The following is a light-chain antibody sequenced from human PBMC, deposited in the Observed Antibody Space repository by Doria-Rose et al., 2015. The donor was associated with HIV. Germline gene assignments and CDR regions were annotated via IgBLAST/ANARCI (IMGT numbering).Light chain of an antibody. CDR2: AAS. Sequence: DIQMTQSPSSLSASVGDRVTITCRASQSTGSFLNWYQQKPGQAPKLLIYAASSLQNGVTSRFSGSGSGTDVTLTISSLQPEDFATYFCQQSYSTPLTFGGGTKVEIK. J-gene: IGKJ4*01. CDR3: QQSYSTPLT. CDR1: QSTGSF. V-gene: IGKV1-39*01.